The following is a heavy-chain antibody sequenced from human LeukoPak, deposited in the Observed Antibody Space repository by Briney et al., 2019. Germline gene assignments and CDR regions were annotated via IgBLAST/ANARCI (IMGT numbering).Heavy chain of an antibody. V-gene: IGHV3-21*01. J-gene: IGHJ4*02. CDR1: GFTLSSYS. Sequence: GGSLRLSCAASGFTLSSYSMNWGRQAPGKGLGWVSSISTSSSYIYYADSVKGRFTISRDNAKNSLYLQMNSLRAEDTAVYYCARGGSGWSHPGGYWGQGTLVTVSS. CDR3: ARGGSGWSHPGGY. D-gene: IGHD6-19*01. CDR2: ISTSSSYI.